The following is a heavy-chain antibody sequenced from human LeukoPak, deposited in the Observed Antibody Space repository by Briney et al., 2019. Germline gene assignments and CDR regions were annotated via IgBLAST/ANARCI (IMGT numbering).Heavy chain of an antibody. CDR3: ARDRAVVVIGGYFDY. D-gene: IGHD3-22*01. Sequence: GGSLRLSCAASGFTVSSNYMSWVRQAPGKGLEWVAVISYDGSNKYYADSVKGRFTISRDNSKNTLYLQMNSLRAEDTAVYYCARDRAVVVIGGYFDYWGQGTLVTVSS. CDR1: GFTVSSNY. J-gene: IGHJ4*02. CDR2: ISYDGSNK. V-gene: IGHV3-30*03.